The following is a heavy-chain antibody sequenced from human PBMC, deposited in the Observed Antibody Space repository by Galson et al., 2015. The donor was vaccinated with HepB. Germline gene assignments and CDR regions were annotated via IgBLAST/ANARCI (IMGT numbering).Heavy chain of an antibody. D-gene: IGHD3-3*01. CDR1: GGSFRGY. V-gene: IGHV4-34*01. Sequence: SETLSLTCGVYGGSFRGYWGWIRQPPGKGLEWIGEINHSGSTHYNPPLRSRVTMSLDTSQNQISLKLTSVTAADTAMYYCARGDYDFSTGYSQFENWGQGILVSVSS. J-gene: IGHJ4*02. CDR2: INHSGST. CDR3: ARGDYDFSTGYSQFEN.